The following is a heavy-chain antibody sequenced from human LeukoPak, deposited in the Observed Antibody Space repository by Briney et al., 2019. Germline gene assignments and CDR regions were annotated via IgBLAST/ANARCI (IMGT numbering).Heavy chain of an antibody. D-gene: IGHD1-26*01. CDR2: IYYSGST. J-gene: IGHJ4*02. V-gene: IGHV4-59*01. CDR3: AREIVGATTFDY. CDR1: GGSISSYY. Sequence: PSETLSLTCTVSGGSISSYYWSWFRQPPGKGLEWIGYIYYSGSTNYNPSLKSRVTISVDTSKNQFSLKLSSVTAADTAVYYCAREIVGATTFDYWGQGTLATVSS.